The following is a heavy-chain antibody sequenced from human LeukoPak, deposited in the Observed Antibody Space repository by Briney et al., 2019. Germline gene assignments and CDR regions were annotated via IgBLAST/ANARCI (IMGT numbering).Heavy chain of an antibody. CDR3: ARDFLAAGDY. CDR2: INSGSTNP. Sequence: GGSLRLSCEASGFIFSSYTMNWIRRAPGKGLEWVASINSGSTNPYYADSVKGRFTISRDDAKKSLYLQMTSLRVEDTSVYYCARDFLAAGDYWGQGTLVTVSS. V-gene: IGHV3-21*01. J-gene: IGHJ4*02. CDR1: GFIFSSYT. D-gene: IGHD6-13*01.